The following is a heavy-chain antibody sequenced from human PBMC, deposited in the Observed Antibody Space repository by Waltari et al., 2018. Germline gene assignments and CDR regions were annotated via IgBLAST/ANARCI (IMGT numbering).Heavy chain of an antibody. Sequence: QVQLVQSGAEVKTPGASVKVSCKASGYPVTTFSMHWLRQAPGQRLEWLGWMNVGNGDRKYSQNFQGRVTFTRDTSANTAYMELRSLRSEDTAVDYCTRGIKRGYSSGPENFDYWGQGTLVTVSS. D-gene: IGHD5-12*01. CDR3: TRGIKRGYSSGPENFDY. CDR1: GYPVTTFS. J-gene: IGHJ4*02. V-gene: IGHV1-3*01. CDR2: MNVGNGDR.